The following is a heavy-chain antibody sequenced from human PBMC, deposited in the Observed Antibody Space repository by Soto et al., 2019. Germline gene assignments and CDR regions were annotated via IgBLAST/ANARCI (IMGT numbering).Heavy chain of an antibody. CDR3: ARGGDYYRGGRCYPPEFDP. D-gene: IGHD2-15*01. Sequence: EVQLVESGGGLIQPGKSLRLSCEASGFIVTSDYMSWVRQAPGKGLEWVSVIFSGGNTYYADSVQGRFTISGDYSKNTLFLQMNSMRAEDTAVYYCARGGDYYRGGRCYPPEFDPWGQGTLVTVSS. CDR1: GFIVTSDY. J-gene: IGHJ5*02. CDR2: IFSGGNT. V-gene: IGHV3-53*01.